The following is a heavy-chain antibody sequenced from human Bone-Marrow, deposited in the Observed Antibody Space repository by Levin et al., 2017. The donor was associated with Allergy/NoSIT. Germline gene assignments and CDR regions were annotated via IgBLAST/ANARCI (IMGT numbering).Heavy chain of an antibody. V-gene: IGHV3-23*01. Sequence: GGSLRLSCAASGFIFSSSAMSWVRQAPGKGLEWVSSISAGDASKYYTDSVKGRLTVSSDNSKNTLYLQMNSLRDEDTALYYCAKVRRGLDAFDIWGQGTMVTVSS. CDR3: AKVRRGLDAFDI. CDR1: GFIFSSSA. D-gene: IGHD3/OR15-3a*01. J-gene: IGHJ3*02. CDR2: ISAGDASK.